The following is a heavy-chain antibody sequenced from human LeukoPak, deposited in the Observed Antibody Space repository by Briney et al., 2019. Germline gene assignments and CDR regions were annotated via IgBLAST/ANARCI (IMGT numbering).Heavy chain of an antibody. CDR3: ARAYSYDN. Sequence: PGGSLRLSCVASGFRFSNYAMHWVRQAPGKGLEWVAALSFDGSNKNYADSVKGRFTISRDNSKNTLYLQMSSLRAEDTAMHYCARAYSYDNWGQGTLVTVSS. V-gene: IGHV3-30-3*01. CDR1: GFRFSNYA. J-gene: IGHJ4*02. CDR2: LSFDGSNK. D-gene: IGHD5-18*01.